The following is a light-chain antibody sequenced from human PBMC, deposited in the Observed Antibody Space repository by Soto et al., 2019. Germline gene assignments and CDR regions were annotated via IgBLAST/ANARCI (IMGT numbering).Light chain of an antibody. CDR2: DAY. Sequence: EIVVTQSPATLSASPGERVTLTCRASQFVSTRLAWYQQRPGQVPRLLIYDAYTRALGISARFSGSGSGTEFTRTISSLQSEDFALYYCQEYFQWPPGMFGPGTTVDIK. V-gene: IGKV3-15*01. CDR1: QFVSTR. J-gene: IGKJ1*01. CDR3: QEYFQWPPGM.